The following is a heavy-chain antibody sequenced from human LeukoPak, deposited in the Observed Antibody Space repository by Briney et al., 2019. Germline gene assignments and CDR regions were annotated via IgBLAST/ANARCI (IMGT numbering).Heavy chain of an antibody. Sequence: SETLSLTCAVTGGSFSDSYWSWIRQSPGKGLEWIAEINHSGGSRYNPSLTSRVAISVDTSQNQFSLTLTFVTAADTALYYCVRGVRSWGRKVLDYWGQGTLVTVSS. J-gene: IGHJ4*02. CDR3: VRGVRSWGRKVLDY. D-gene: IGHD3-10*01. CDR1: GGSFSDSY. V-gene: IGHV4-34*01. CDR2: INHSGGS.